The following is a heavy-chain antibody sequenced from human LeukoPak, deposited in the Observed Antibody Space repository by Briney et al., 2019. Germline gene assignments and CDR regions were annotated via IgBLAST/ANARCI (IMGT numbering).Heavy chain of an antibody. CDR2: IKQDASDK. CDR3: VRGMDV. V-gene: IGHV3-7*01. CDR1: GFTFNTYW. Sequence: GGSLRLSCAASGFTFNTYWMTWVRQAPGKGLEWVANIKQDASDKRYVDSVKGRFTISRDNAKNSLYLQVNSLRAEDTAVYYCVRGMDVWGKGTTVTVSS. J-gene: IGHJ6*03.